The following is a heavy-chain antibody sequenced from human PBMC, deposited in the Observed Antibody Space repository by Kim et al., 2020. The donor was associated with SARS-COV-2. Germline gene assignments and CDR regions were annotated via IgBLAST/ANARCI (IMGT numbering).Heavy chain of an antibody. J-gene: IGHJ6*02. CDR1: GFTFSSYG. CDR2: ISYDGSNK. CDR3: AKEVSTVYYYYGMDV. D-gene: IGHD1-20*01. V-gene: IGHV3-30*18. Sequence: GGSLRLSCAASGFTFSSYGMHWVRQAPDKGLEWVAVISYDGSNKYYADSVKGRFTISRDNSKNTLYLQMNSLRAEDTAVYYCAKEVSTVYYYYGMDVWG.